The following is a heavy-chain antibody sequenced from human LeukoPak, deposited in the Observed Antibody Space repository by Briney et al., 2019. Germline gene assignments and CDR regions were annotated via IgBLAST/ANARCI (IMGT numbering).Heavy chain of an antibody. J-gene: IGHJ4*02. CDR3: ARGITIFGVVEPY. CDR1: GFTFSSYA. Sequence: GGSLRLSCAASGFTFSSYAMSWVRQAPGKGLEWVSAISGSGGGTYYADSVKGRFTISRDNSKNTLYLQMNSLRAEDTAVYYCARGITIFGVVEPYWGQGTLVTVSS. D-gene: IGHD3-3*01. CDR2: ISGSGGGT. V-gene: IGHV3-23*01.